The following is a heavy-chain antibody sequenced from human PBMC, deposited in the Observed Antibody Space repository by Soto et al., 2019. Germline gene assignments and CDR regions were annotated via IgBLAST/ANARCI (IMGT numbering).Heavy chain of an antibody. CDR1: GGTFSSYT. Sequence: GASVKVSCKASGGTFSSYTISWVRQAPGQGLEWMGRIIPILGIANYAQKFQGRVTITADKSTSTAYMELSSLRSEDTAVYYCARRRSYGSGSYFDYWGQGTLVTVS. CDR3: ARRRSYGSGSYFDY. CDR2: IIPILGIA. V-gene: IGHV1-69*02. J-gene: IGHJ4*02. D-gene: IGHD3-10*01.